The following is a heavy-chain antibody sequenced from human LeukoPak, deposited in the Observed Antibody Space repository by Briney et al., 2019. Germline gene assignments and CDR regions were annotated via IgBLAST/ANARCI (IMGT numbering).Heavy chain of an antibody. CDR1: GFTFSSYG. V-gene: IGHV3-30*02. J-gene: IGHJ4*02. Sequence: GGSLRLSCAASGFTFSSYGMHWVRQAPGKGLEWVAFIRYDESNKYYADSVKGRFTISRDNSKNTLYLQMNSLKTEDTAVYFCARVAAPRSNDYWGQGTLVTVSS. CDR3: ARVAAPRSNDY. D-gene: IGHD6-13*01. CDR2: IRYDESNK.